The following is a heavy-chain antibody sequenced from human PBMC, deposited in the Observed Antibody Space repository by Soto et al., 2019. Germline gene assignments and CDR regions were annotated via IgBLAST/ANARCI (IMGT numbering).Heavy chain of an antibody. CDR1: GGSFSGYY. J-gene: IGHJ4*02. Sequence: QVQLQQWGAGPLKPSETLSLTCAVYGGSFSGYYWSWIRQPPGKGLEWIGEINHSGSTNYNPSLRSRVTISVDTSKNQFSLKLSSVTAADTAVYYCARGRRCSSTSCYGGNYFDYWGQGTLVTVSS. CDR2: INHSGST. V-gene: IGHV4-34*01. CDR3: ARGRRCSSTSCYGGNYFDY. D-gene: IGHD2-2*01.